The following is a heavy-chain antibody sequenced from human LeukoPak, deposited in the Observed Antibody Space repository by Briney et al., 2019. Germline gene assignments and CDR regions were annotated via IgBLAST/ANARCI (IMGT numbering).Heavy chain of an antibody. CDR1: GFTVSSTY. D-gene: IGHD2-15*01. CDR3: ASRHCSGGGCYFARADPFDY. J-gene: IGHJ4*02. CDR2: IYNGGNK. Sequence: TGGSLRLSCAASGFTVSSTYMSWVRQAPGKGLEWVSVIYNGGNKYYIDSVKGRFTISRDTSKNTLYLQMNSLRAEDTAVYYCASRHCSGGGCYFARADPFDYWGQGTLVTVSS. V-gene: IGHV3-53*01.